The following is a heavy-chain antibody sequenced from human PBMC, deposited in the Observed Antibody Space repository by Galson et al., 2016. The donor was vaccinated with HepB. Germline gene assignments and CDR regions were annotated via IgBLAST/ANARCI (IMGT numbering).Heavy chain of an antibody. CDR3: ARGMGDGYHLMYDF. D-gene: IGHD5-24*01. V-gene: IGHV3-13*01. CDR1: GFTFSXXX. CDR2: XXTAXXX. J-gene: IGHJ4*02. Sequence: SLRLSCAASGFTFSXXXMNXXXQVXXXGLXXVSXXXTAXXXYXXXSVQXRFTISRENAKNSCYXQVSSLRAGDTAGYYCARGMGDGYHLMYDFWGRGTXVTVXS.